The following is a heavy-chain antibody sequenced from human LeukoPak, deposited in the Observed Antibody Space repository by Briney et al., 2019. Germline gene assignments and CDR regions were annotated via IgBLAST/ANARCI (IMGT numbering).Heavy chain of an antibody. D-gene: IGHD6-13*01. CDR3: ARGAAGTRDY. V-gene: IGHV4-59*11. Sequence: PSETLSLTCSVSGASIDNHYWSWIPQPPGKGLEWIGYIYYSGSTKYNPSLASQVTISVDTSKNQFSLNLSSVTAADTAVYYCARGAAGTRDYWGQGTLVTVSS. CDR2: IYYSGST. CDR1: GASIDNHY. J-gene: IGHJ4*02.